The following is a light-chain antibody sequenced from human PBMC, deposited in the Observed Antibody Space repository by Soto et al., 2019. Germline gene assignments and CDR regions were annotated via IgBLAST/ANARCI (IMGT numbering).Light chain of an antibody. CDR3: SSYTDRNNLV. J-gene: IGLJ1*01. V-gene: IGLV2-8*01. CDR2: DVS. Sequence: LTQSPSASGSPGQSVTISCTGTSSDIGGYNSVSWYQQHPGKAPKVMIYDVSKRPSGVPDRFSGSKSGNTASLTVSALQAEDEADYYCSSYTDRNNLVFGTGTKVTVL. CDR1: SSDIGGYNS.